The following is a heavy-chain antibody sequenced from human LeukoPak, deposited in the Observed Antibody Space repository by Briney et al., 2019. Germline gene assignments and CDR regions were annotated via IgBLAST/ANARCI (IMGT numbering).Heavy chain of an antibody. V-gene: IGHV4-59*01. CDR1: GESMGTYY. CDR3: ARVRGYTLGYNDY. D-gene: IGHD5-18*01. Sequence: SSGTLSLTCTDSGESMGTYYWTWIRQPPGKALEWIGHIYYSGSTNYNPSLESRVTMSVDTSKSRFSLKLSSVTAADTGVYYCARVRGYTLGYNDYWGQGILVPVSS. CDR2: IYYSGST. J-gene: IGHJ4*02.